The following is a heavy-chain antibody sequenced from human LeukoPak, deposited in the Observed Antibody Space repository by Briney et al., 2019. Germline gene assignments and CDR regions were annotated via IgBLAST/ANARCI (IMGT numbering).Heavy chain of an antibody. D-gene: IGHD6-19*01. CDR3: ASPGGIAVAGTRY. CDR2: IYSGGST. J-gene: IGHJ4*02. Sequence: PGGSLRLSCAASGFTVSSNYMSWVRQAPGKGLEWVSVIYSGGSTYYADSVKGRFTISRDNSKNTLYLQMNSLRAEDTAVYYCASPGGIAVAGTRYWGQGTLVTVSS. CDR1: GFTVSSNY. V-gene: IGHV3-66*01.